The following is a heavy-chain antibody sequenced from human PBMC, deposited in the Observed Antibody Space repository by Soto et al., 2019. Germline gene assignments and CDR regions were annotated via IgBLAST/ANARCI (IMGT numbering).Heavy chain of an antibody. D-gene: IGHD2-21*01. V-gene: IGHV3-21*01. CDR1: GFTFSSYS. CDR3: ARVKTGSAAGLGSPADC. J-gene: IGHJ4*02. CDR2: ISSASTYT. Sequence: GGSLRLSCAASGFTFSSYSMNWVRQAPGKGLEWVSSISSASTYTYYADSLEGRFTISRDNAKDSLFLQMNSLRAEDTAIYYCARVKTGSAAGLGSPADCWGQGTLVTVSS.